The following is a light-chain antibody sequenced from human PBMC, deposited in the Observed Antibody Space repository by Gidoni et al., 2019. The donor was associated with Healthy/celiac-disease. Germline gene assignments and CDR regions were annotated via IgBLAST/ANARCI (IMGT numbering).Light chain of an antibody. V-gene: IGKV3-11*01. J-gene: IGKJ4*01. CDR3: QQRSNWPQLT. CDR1: QSVSSY. Sequence: EIVLTQSPATLSLSPGERATLSCRASQSVSSYLAWYQQKPGQAPRLLIYDASNRATGIPARFSGSGSGTDFTLPISSLEPEEFAVYYCQQRSNWPQLTFGGGTKVEIK. CDR2: DAS.